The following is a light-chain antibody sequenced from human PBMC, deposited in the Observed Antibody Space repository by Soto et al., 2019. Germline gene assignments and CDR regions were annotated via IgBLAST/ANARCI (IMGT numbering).Light chain of an antibody. J-gene: IGKJ2*01. CDR3: QQYGRSPYT. Sequence: EIVLTQSPGNLSLSPGGRATLFCRASQSVSSSYLGWYQQKPVQAPRLLIYGASSRATGTPNRFSGSGSGTDFTLTISRLEPEEFAVYYCQQYGRSPYTFGHGTKLEIK. V-gene: IGKV3-20*01. CDR2: GAS. CDR1: QSVSSSY.